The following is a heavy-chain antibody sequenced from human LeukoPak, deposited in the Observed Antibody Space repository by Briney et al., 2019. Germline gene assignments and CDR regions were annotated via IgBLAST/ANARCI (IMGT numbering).Heavy chain of an antibody. Sequence: PGGSLTLSCAASGFTVSDYYMTWIRQAPGKGLDWVSYINSSGSTIYYADSVKGRFTISRDNAKNSLYLQMNSLRAEDTAVYYCAKVGGSRLWFVTHKTKTYDAFDIWGQGTMVTVSS. D-gene: IGHD3-10*01. J-gene: IGHJ3*02. CDR1: GFTVSDYY. CDR2: INSSGSTI. CDR3: AKVGGSRLWFVTHKTKTYDAFDI. V-gene: IGHV3-11*01.